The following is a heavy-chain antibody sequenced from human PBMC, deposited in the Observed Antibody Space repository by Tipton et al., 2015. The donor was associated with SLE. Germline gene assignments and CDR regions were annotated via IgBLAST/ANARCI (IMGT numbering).Heavy chain of an antibody. CDR1: GGSISSTY. J-gene: IGHJ4*02. CDR3: ARDLAARGGHYFDY. Sequence: TLSLTCTVSGGSISSTYWSWIRQPPGRGLEWIGYIYYSGSTNYNPSLKSRVTISVDTSKNQFSLKLSSVTAADTAVYYCARDLAARGGHYFDYWGQGTLVTVSS. D-gene: IGHD6-6*01. V-gene: IGHV4-59*01. CDR2: IYYSGST.